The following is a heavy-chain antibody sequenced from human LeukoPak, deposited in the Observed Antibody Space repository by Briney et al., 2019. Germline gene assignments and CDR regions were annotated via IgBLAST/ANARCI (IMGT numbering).Heavy chain of an antibody. V-gene: IGHV3-7*04. J-gene: IGHJ6*02. CDR1: GFTFSSYW. D-gene: IGHD6-19*01. CDR2: IEHDGNEK. Sequence: TGGSLRLSCAASGFTFSSYWMSWVRQAPGKGLEWVANIEHDGNEKYYVDSVKGRFTISRDSAKNSVFLQMNSLRAEDTAVYYCARLDLAVAGFYGMDVWGQGTTVTVSS. CDR3: ARLDLAVAGFYGMDV.